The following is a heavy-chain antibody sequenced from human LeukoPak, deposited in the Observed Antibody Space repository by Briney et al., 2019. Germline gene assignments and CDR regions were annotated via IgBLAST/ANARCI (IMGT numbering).Heavy chain of an antibody. CDR3: ARIGGNDY. CDR1: GGSIRGYY. D-gene: IGHD4-23*01. V-gene: IGHV4-59*08. CDR2: IYYSGST. J-gene: IGHJ4*02. Sequence: SETLSLTCTVSGGSIRGYYWSWIRQPPGKGLEWIGYIYYSGSTNYNPSLKSRVTISVDTSKNQFSLKLTSVTAADTAVYYCARIGGNDYWGQGTLVTVSS.